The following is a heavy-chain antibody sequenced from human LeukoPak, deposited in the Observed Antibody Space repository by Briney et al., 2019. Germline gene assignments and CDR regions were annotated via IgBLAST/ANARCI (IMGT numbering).Heavy chain of an antibody. J-gene: IGHJ3*02. D-gene: IGHD2-15*01. CDR2: IYSGGRT. V-gene: IGHV3-53*01. Sequence: RGSLRLSCSASGFTVRSNYMSWVRQAPARGLEWVSVIYSGGRTYYADSVTGRFTISRDNSKNTLSLQINSLRVEHTAAYYCATEIYCSASSCTGGVFDIWGQGTMVTVSS. CDR3: ATEIYCSASSCTGGVFDI. CDR1: GFTVRSNY.